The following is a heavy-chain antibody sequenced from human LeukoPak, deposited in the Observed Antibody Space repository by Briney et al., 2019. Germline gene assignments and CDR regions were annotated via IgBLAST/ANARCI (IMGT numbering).Heavy chain of an antibody. CDR2: IYYSGST. CDR1: GGSISSGDYY. V-gene: IGHV4-30-4*08. D-gene: IGHD3-22*01. J-gene: IGHJ3*02. CDR3: ARAAYYYDSSGYYPDAFDI. Sequence: SQTLSLTCTVSGGSISSGDYYWSWIRQPPGKGLEWIGYIYYSGSTYYNPSLKSRVTISVDTSKNQFSLKLSSVTAADTAVYYRARAAYYYDSSGYYPDAFDIWGQGTMVTVSS.